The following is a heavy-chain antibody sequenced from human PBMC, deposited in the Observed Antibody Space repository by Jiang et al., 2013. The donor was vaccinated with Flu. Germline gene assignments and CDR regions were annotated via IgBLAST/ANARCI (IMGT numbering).Heavy chain of an antibody. J-gene: IGHJ5*02. D-gene: IGHD3-16*02. V-gene: IGHV4-31*02. Sequence: SISSGGYYWSWIRQHPGKGLEWIGYIYYSGSTYYNPSLKSRVTISVDTSKNQFSLKLSSVTAADTAVYYCARALRLGELSLYRAGWFDPWGQGTLVTVSS. CDR3: ARALRLGELSLYRAGWFDP. CDR2: IYYSGST. CDR1: SISSGGYY.